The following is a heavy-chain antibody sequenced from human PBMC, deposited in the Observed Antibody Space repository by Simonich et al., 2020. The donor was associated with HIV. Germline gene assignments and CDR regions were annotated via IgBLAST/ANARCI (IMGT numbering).Heavy chain of an antibody. D-gene: IGHD1-7*01. J-gene: IGHJ2*01. CDR3: ARDERRTNSHWYFDL. V-gene: IGHV1-2*02. CDR1: GYTFTGYY. Sequence: GAEVKKPGASVKVSCKASGYTFTGYYMHWVRQAPGQGLEWMGWINPTSGGTNYAQKFQGRVTMTRDTSISTAYMELSRLRSDDTAVYYCARDERRTNSHWYFDLWGRGTLVTVSS. CDR2: INPTSGGT.